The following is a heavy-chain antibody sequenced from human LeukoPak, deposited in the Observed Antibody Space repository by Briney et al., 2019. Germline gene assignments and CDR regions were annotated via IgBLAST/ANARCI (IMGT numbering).Heavy chain of an antibody. J-gene: IGHJ4*02. CDR2: ISAYNGNT. Sequence: ASVKVSCKASGYTFTSYGISWVRQAPGQGLEWMGGISAYNGNTNYAQKLQGRVTMTTDTSTSTAYMELRSLRSDDTAVYYCARDQVSLAAMIVGVIKEGWVYWGQGTLVTVSS. V-gene: IGHV1-18*01. CDR1: GYTFTSYG. D-gene: IGHD3-22*01. CDR3: ARDQVSLAAMIVGVIKEGWVY.